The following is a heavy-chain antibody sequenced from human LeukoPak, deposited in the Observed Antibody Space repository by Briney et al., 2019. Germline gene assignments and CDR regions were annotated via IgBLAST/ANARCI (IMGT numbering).Heavy chain of an antibody. J-gene: IGHJ4*02. CDR1: GFTFSSYE. V-gene: IGHV3-48*03. CDR2: ISSSGSTI. D-gene: IGHD3-10*01. CDR3: ARDPPATITMVRGAPHLDFDY. Sequence: GGSLRLSCAASGFTFSSYEMNWVRQAPGKGLKWVSYISSSGSTIYYADSVKGRFTISRDNAKNSLYLQMNSLRAEDTAVYYCARDPPATITMVRGAPHLDFDYWGQGTLLTVSS.